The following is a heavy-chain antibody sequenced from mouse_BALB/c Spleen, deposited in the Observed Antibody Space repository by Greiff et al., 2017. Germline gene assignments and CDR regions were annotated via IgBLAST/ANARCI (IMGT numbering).Heavy chain of an antibody. Sequence: EVKLVESGGGLVKPGGSLKLSCAASGFAFSSYDMSWVRQTPEKRLEWVAYISSGGGSTYYPDTVKGRFTISRDNAKNTLYLQMSSLKSEDTAMYYCAGHRYDGDYWGQGTTLTVSS. CDR1: GFAFSSYD. V-gene: IGHV5-12-1*01. J-gene: IGHJ2*01. CDR2: ISSGGGST. CDR3: AGHRYDGDY. D-gene: IGHD2-14*01.